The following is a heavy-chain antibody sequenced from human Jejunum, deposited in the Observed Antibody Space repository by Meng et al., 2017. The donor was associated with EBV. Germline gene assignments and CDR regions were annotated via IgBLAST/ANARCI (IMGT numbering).Heavy chain of an antibody. CDR1: GGSISSSIYC. J-gene: IGHJ4*02. CDR3: AMGPDYAKSGY. D-gene: IGHD4-17*01. CDR2: ICFSDYT. Sequence: HLQLQESGPGLVKPSETLSLTCTVSGGSISSSIYCWGWIRQPPGKGLEWIGNICFSDYTYHNPSLKSRVTISADTSKNQFSLSLTSVTAADTAVYYCAMGPDYAKSGYWGQGTLVTVSS. V-gene: IGHV4-39*01.